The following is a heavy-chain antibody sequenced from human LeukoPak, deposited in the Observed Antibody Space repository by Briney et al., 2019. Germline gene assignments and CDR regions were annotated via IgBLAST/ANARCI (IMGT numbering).Heavy chain of an antibody. V-gene: IGHV4-59*08. CDR3: ARRRLRPSIMIDY. J-gene: IGHJ4*02. CDR2: IYYSGST. CDR1: GGPISSYY. D-gene: IGHD4-17*01. Sequence: KSSETLSLTCTVSGGPISSYYWSWIRQPPGKGLEWIGYIYYSGSTNYNPSLKSRVTISVDTSKNQFSLKLSSVTAADTAVYYCARRRLRPSIMIDYWGQGTLVTVSS.